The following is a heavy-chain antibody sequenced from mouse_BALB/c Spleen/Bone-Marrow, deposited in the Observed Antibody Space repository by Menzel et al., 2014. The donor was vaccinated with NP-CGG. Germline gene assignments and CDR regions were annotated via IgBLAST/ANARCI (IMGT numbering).Heavy chain of an antibody. Sequence: VQLQQSGAELVKPGASVKLSCKASGSTFTEYIIHWVKQRSGQGLEWIGWFYPGSGSIKYNEKFKDKATLTADKSSSTVYMELSRLTSEDSAVYFCARHEDFHYYGRGYAMDYWGQGTSVTVSS. D-gene: IGHD1-2*01. J-gene: IGHJ4*01. CDR1: GSTFTEYI. CDR3: ARHEDFHYYGRGYAMDY. V-gene: IGHV1-62-2*01. CDR2: FYPGSGSI.